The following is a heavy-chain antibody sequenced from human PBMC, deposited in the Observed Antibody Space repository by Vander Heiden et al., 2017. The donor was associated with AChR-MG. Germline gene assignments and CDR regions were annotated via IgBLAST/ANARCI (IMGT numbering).Heavy chain of an antibody. J-gene: IGHJ6*02. CDR3: ASRDTNTGNGMDV. V-gene: IGHV1-69*06. Sequence: QVHLVQSGAEVKKPGSSVRVSCKASGGTFTNSAISWVRQAPGQGLEWMGGIFPFVGAVTYAREFQGRVTITADSSTITTYMELSSLRSDDTAMYYCASRDTNTGNGMDVWGQGTTITVSS. CDR2: IFPFVGAV. CDR1: GGTFTNSA.